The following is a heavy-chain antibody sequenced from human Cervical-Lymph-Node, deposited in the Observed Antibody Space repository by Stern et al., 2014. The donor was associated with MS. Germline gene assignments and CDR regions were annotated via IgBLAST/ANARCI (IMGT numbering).Heavy chain of an antibody. Sequence: VQLVQSGPEVKKPGTSVKVSCKASGITFSQSAVQWLRQARGQRLEWIGWVAALNGDTNYAQSYQERVTITRDMSTSTVYMELRSLRSEDTAVYYCASERYAYYDDQRPPGGFGPWGQGTLVTVSS. CDR3: ASERYAYYDDQRPPGGFGP. D-gene: IGHD3-3*01. J-gene: IGHJ5*02. CDR1: GITFSQSA. V-gene: IGHV1-58*03. CDR2: VAALNGDT.